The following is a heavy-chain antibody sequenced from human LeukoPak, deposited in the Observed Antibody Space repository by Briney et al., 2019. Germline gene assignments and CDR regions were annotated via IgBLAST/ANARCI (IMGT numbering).Heavy chain of an antibody. CDR3: ARTGHPEWSFDY. J-gene: IGHJ4*02. V-gene: IGHV3-21*01. CDR1: GFTFSSYS. D-gene: IGHD3-3*01. Sequence: GGSLRLSCAASGFTFSSYSMNWVRQAPGKGLEWVSSISSSSSYIYYADSVKGRFTISRDNAKNSLYLQMNSLRAGDTAVYYCARTGHPEWSFDYWGQGTLVTVSS. CDR2: ISSSSSYI.